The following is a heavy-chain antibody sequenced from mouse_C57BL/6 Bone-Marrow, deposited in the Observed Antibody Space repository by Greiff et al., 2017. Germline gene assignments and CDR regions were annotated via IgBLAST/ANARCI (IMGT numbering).Heavy chain of an antibody. D-gene: IGHD1-1*01. V-gene: IGHV1-77*01. Sequence: VQLQQSGAELVKPGASVKISCKASGYTFTDYYINWVKQRPGQGLEWSGKIGPGSGSTYYNEKFKGKATLTADKSSSTADMQLSSLTSEDSAVYFCARRSSSYPYYYAIDYWGQGTSVTVSS. J-gene: IGHJ4*01. CDR3: ARRSSSYPYYYAIDY. CDR1: GYTFTDYY. CDR2: IGPGSGST.